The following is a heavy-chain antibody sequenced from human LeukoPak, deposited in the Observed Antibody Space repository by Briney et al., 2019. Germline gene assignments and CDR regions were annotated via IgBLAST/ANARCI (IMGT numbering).Heavy chain of an antibody. V-gene: IGHV4-61*01. J-gene: IGHJ4*02. CDR2: IYYSGST. CDR1: GGYVGSGNYH. Sequence: PSETLSLTCTVSGGYVGSGNYHWSWIRQPPGKGLEWIGYIYYSGSTNYNPSLKSRVSISADTSKNQFSLKLSSVTAADTAVYYCARDGDYWGQGTLVTVSS. CDR3: ARDGDY.